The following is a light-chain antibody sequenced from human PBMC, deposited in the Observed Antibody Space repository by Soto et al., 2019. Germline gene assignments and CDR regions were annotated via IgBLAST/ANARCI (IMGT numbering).Light chain of an antibody. CDR3: QQSYSNPIT. CDR2: AAS. J-gene: IGKJ5*01. CDR1: RDIADY. Sequence: DIQMTQSPSSLSASVGDRVTITCRASRDIADYLAWYHQKPGQVPKLLIYAASALQSGVPSRFTASGSGTDFTLTISSLQPEDSATYYCQQSYSNPITFGQGTRLEIK. V-gene: IGKV1-27*01.